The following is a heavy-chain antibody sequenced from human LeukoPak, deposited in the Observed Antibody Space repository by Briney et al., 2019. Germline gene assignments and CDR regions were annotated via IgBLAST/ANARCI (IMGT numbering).Heavy chain of an antibody. CDR3: AKLAPAADYGDYLVNYFDY. J-gene: IGHJ4*02. D-gene: IGHD4-17*01. CDR1: GFTFSSYA. V-gene: IGHV3-23*01. Sequence: GGSLRLSCAASGFTFSSYAMSWVHQAPGKGLEWVSAISGSGGSTYYADSVKGRFTISRDNSKNTLYLQMNSLRAEDTAVYYCAKLAPAADYGDYLVNYFDYWGQGTLVTVSS. CDR2: ISGSGGST.